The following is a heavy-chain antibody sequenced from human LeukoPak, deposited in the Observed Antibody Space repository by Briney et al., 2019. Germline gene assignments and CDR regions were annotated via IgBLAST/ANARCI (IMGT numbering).Heavy chain of an antibody. J-gene: IGHJ4*02. CDR1: GFAFSSYV. D-gene: IGHD5-24*01. V-gene: IGHV3-23*01. Sequence: GGSLRLPCAASGFAFSSYVMSWVRQAPGKGLEWVSGISGSDDSTYYADSVKGRSTISRDNSKNALYLQMNSLRAEDTAIYYCTKNRLDGAMPIDDWGQGTMVIVSS. CDR3: TKNRLDGAMPIDD. CDR2: ISGSDDST.